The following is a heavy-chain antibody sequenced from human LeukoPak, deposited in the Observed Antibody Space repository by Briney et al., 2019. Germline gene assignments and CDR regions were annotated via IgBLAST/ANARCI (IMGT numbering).Heavy chain of an antibody. V-gene: IGHV3-74*01. Sequence: PGGSLRLSCAASGFTFSSYWMHWVRQVPGKGLVWVSRINSDGTSTSYADSVKGRFTISRDNAKNTLYLQMNSLRAEDTAVYYCARELPRIGGQTDASDIWGQGTMVTVS. CDR1: GFTFSSYW. J-gene: IGHJ3*02. CDR2: INSDGTST. D-gene: IGHD3-16*01. CDR3: ARELPRIGGQTDASDI.